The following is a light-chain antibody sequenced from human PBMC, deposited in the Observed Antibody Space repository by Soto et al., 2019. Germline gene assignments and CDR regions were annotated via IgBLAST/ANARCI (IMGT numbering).Light chain of an antibody. CDR1: QSVSSH. Sequence: EIVLTQSPATLSLSPGERATLSCRASQSVSSHLAWFQQRPGQAPRLLIYDASNRATGIPARFSGRGSGTDFTLTISSLEPEDFAVYYWQHYNNWPPWTFGQGTKVEIK. CDR3: QHYNNWPPWT. CDR2: DAS. V-gene: IGKV3-11*01. J-gene: IGKJ1*01.